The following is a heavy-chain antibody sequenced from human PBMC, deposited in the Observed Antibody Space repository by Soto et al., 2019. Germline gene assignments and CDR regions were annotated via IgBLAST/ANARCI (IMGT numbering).Heavy chain of an antibody. J-gene: IGHJ4*02. CDR3: AKIVRIAVAGTEFDY. V-gene: IGHV3-9*01. D-gene: IGHD6-19*01. Sequence: EVQLVESGGGLVQPGRSLRLSCAASGFTFDDYAMHWVRQAPGKGLEWVSGISWNSGSIGYADSVKGRFTISRDNAKNSLYLQMNSLRAEDTALYYCAKIVRIAVAGTEFDYWGQGTLVTVSS. CDR2: ISWNSGSI. CDR1: GFTFDDYA.